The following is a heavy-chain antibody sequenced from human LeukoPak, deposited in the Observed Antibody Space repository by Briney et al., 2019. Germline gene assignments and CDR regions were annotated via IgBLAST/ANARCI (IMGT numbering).Heavy chain of an antibody. CDR3: ARNYYDSSAYYYFDY. V-gene: IGHV3-53*01. D-gene: IGHD3-22*01. CDR2: MYAGGFT. CDR1: GFTFSTYV. Sequence: GGSLRLSCAASGFTFSTYVMSWVRQAPGKGLEWVSIMYAGGFTYYADSVKGRFTISRDNSKNTIYLQMNSLRAEDTAVYYCARNYYDSSAYYYFDYWGQGTLVTVSS. J-gene: IGHJ4*02.